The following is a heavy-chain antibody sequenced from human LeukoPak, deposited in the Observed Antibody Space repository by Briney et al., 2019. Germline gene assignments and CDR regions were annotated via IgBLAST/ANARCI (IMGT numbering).Heavy chain of an antibody. CDR1: GFTFSSYG. CDR2: ISYDGSNK. V-gene: IGHV3-30*03. Sequence: PGRSLRLSCAASGFTFSSYGMHWVRQAPGKGLEWVAVISYDGSNKYYADSVKGRFTISRDNSKNTLYLQMNSLRAEDTAVYYCARMGGCSSTSCQPRGVFDYWGQGTLVTVSS. D-gene: IGHD2-2*01. CDR3: ARMGGCSSTSCQPRGVFDY. J-gene: IGHJ4*02.